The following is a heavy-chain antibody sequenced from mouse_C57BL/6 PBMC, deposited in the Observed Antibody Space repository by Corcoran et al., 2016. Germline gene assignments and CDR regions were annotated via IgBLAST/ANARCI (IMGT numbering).Heavy chain of an antibody. CDR3: ARSDDYGSSGGAWFAY. CDR2: INTYSGVP. J-gene: IGHJ3*01. CDR1: GYTFTTYG. D-gene: IGHD1-1*01. V-gene: IGHV9-3*01. Sequence: QIQLVQSGPELKKPGETVKISCKASGYTFTTYGMSWVKQAPGKGLKWMGWINTYSGVPTYADDFKGRFAFSLETSASTAYLQINNLKKEDTATDCCARSDDYGSSGGAWFAYWGQGTLVTVSA.